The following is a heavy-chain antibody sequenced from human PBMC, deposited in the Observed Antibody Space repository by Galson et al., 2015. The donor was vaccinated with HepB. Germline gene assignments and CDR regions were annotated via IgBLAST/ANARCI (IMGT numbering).Heavy chain of an antibody. CDR1: GFTFSSYA. D-gene: IGHD3-22*01. V-gene: IGHV3-64*01. CDR2: ISSNGGST. J-gene: IGHJ4*02. CDR3: ARDIDSSGYLRSIVF. Sequence: SLRLSCAASGFTFSSYAMHWVRQAPGKGLEYVSAISSNGGSTYYANSVKGRFTISRDNSKNTLYLQMGSLRAEDMAVYYCARDIDSSGYLRSIVFWGQGTLVTVSS.